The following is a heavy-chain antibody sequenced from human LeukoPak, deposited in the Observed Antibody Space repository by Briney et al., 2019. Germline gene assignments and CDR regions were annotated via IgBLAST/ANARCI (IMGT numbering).Heavy chain of an antibody. V-gene: IGHV3-11*01. J-gene: IGHJ4*02. Sequence: KPGGSLRLSCAASGFTFSNYYMSWIRQAPGKGLEWVSYISSSGSTIYYADSVKGRFTISRDNAKNSLYLQMNSLRAEDTAVYYCARDRGYSYGAYKYIDYWGQGTLVTVSS. CDR2: ISSSGSTI. D-gene: IGHD5-18*01. CDR3: ARDRGYSYGAYKYIDY. CDR1: GFTFSNYY.